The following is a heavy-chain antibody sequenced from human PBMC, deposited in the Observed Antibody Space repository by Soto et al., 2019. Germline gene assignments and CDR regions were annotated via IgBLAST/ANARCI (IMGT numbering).Heavy chain of an antibody. D-gene: IGHD2-2*01. CDR2: ISCNGGSI. J-gene: IGHJ3*02. CDR1: GFTFDDYA. V-gene: IGHV3-9*01. Sequence: PGGSLRLSCAASGFTFDDYAMHWVRQAPGKGLEWVSGISCNGGSIDYADSVKGRFTISRDNSKNTLYLQMNSLRAEDTAVYYCAKSLGYCSSTSCYPNHDAFDIRGQGTMVTVSS. CDR3: AKSLGYCSSTSCYPNHDAFDI.